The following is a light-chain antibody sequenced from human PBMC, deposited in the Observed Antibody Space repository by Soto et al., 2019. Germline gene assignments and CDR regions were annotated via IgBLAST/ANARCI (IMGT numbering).Light chain of an antibody. CDR3: SSFAVSPVV. V-gene: IGLV1-44*01. J-gene: IGLJ2*01. Sequence: QSALTQPPSASGTPGQRVTISCSGSSSNIGSNTVNWYQQHPGKVPKLIIYEVNKRPSGVPDRFSGSKSGSTASLTVSGLQAEDEADYYCSSFAVSPVVFGGGTKLTVL. CDR2: EVN. CDR1: SSNIGSNT.